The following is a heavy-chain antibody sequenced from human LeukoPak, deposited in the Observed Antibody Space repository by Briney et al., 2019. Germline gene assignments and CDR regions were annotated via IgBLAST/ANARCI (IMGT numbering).Heavy chain of an antibody. V-gene: IGHV4-4*07. J-gene: IGHJ5*02. D-gene: IGHD3-22*01. CDR1: GGSISSYY. Sequence: SETLSLTCTVSGGSISSYYWSWIRQPAGRGLEWIGRIYTSGSTNYNPSLKSRVTMSVDTSKNQFSLKLSSVTAADTAVYYCARDLTYYYDSSGYYDNWFDPWGQGTLVTVSS. CDR3: ARDLTYYYDSSGYYDNWFDP. CDR2: IYTSGST.